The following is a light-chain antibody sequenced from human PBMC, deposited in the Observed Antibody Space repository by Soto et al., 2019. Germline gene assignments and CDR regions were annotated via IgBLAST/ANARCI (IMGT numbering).Light chain of an antibody. V-gene: IGKV3-15*01. Sequence: EIVMTQSPATLSVSPGERATLSCRASQSVSSNFAWYQQKPGQAPRLLIYGASTRATGIPARFSGSGSATQFTLTISSLQSEDFAVYYCQQYNNWPRTFGQGNKVEI. CDR2: GAS. J-gene: IGKJ1*01. CDR3: QQYNNWPRT. CDR1: QSVSSN.